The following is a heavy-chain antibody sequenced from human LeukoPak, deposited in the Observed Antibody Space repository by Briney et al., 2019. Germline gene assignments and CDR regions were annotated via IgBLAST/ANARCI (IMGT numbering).Heavy chain of an antibody. CDR2: INTDGSST. CDR3: ARGDYSTFDY. V-gene: IGHV3-74*01. CDR1: GFTFSSYW. Sequence: PGGSLRLSCAASGFTFSSYWMHWVRQAPGKGLVWVSRINTDGSSTSYADSVKGRFTISRDNAENSLYLQMNSLKAEDTAVYYCARGDYSTFDYWGQGTLVTVSS. J-gene: IGHJ4*02. D-gene: IGHD2-15*01.